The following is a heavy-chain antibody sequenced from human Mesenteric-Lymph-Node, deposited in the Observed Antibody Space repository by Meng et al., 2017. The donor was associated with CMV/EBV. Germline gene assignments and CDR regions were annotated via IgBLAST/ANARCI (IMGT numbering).Heavy chain of an antibody. CDR1: GFTFDDYA. J-gene: IGHJ1*01. D-gene: IGHD2-21*01. V-gene: IGHV3-9*01. CDR2: ISWNSGSI. CDR3: AREVIGALVAPDN. Sequence: GGSLRLSCAASGFTFDDYAMHWVRQAPGKGLEWVSGISWNSGSIGYADSVKGRFTISRDNAKNVLLLQMNTLRVEDTAVYFCAREVIGALVAPDNWGQGTLVTVSS.